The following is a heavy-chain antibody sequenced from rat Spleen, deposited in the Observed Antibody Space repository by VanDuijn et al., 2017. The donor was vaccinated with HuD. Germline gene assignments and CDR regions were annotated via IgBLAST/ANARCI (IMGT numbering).Heavy chain of an antibody. CDR2: IWTGGST. J-gene: IGHJ2*01. Sequence: QVQLKESGPGLVQPSQTLSLTCTVSGFSLTSYNVHWVRQPTGKGLEWMGIIWTGGSTDYNSALKSRLSISRDTTKSQVFVKMNSLQTEDTAMYFCARTKYLFDYWGQGVMVTVSS. D-gene: IGHD2-1*01. V-gene: IGHV2-30*01. CDR3: ARTKYLFDY. CDR1: GFSLTSYN.